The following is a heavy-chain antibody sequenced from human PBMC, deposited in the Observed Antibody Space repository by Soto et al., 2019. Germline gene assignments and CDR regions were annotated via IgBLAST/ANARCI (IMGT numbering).Heavy chain of an antibody. CDR1: GVIFSNFG. J-gene: IGHJ4*02. V-gene: IGHV3-33*01. CDR3: AGFYVAAGAAPLEY. Sequence: SGGSLRLSCAESGVIFSNFGMHWVRQAPGKGLEWVGIIWHDGSNKYYADSVEGRFTISRDNSKNTVYLQMNSLRGEDTGIYYCAGFYVAAGAAPLEYGGQGTLVTVSS. D-gene: IGHD1-26*01. CDR2: IWHDGSNK.